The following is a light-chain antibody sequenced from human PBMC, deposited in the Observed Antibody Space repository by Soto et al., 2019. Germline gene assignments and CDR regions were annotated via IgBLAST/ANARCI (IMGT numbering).Light chain of an antibody. J-gene: IGKJ1*01. CDR3: QRYNSYSPWT. Sequence: DIQMTQSPSTLSGSVGDRVTITCRASQTISSWLAWYQQKPGKAPKLLIYKASTLKSGVPSRFSGSGSGTEFTLTISSLQPDDFATYYCQRYNSYSPWTFGQGTKVDIK. CDR2: KAS. V-gene: IGKV1-5*03. CDR1: QTISSW.